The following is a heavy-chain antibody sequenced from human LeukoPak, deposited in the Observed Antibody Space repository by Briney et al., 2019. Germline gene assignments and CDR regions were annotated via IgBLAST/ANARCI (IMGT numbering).Heavy chain of an antibody. CDR2: IYSGGDT. V-gene: IGHV3-66*01. J-gene: IGHJ4*02. Sequence: GGSLRLSCAASGFTVSSNYMGWVRQAPGKGLEWVSVIYSGGDTYYADSVKGRFSVSRDNSENTLYLQMNSLRAEDTAVYYCARDLQHLDAFDCWGQGTLVTVSS. CDR3: ARDLQHLDAFDC. D-gene: IGHD6-13*01. CDR1: GFTVSSNY.